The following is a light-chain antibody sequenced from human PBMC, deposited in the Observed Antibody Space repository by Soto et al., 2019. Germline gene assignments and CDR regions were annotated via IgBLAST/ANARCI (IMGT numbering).Light chain of an antibody. V-gene: IGKV1-39*01. CDR1: QTIGTY. CDR3: QQSYNTPLT. Sequence: IELTQSTSSLAASLGDRVTITCLASQTIGTYVNWYRQKSGAAPELLIYDASTLQSGVPSRFRGGASGTDFTLTISSLQLDDFATYYCQQSYNTPLTFGQGTKVDIK. J-gene: IGKJ1*01. CDR2: DAS.